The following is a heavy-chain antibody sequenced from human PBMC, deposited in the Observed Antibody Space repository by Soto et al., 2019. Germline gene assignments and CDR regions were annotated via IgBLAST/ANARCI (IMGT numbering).Heavy chain of an antibody. CDR1: GGTFSSYA. D-gene: IGHD5-12*01. CDR2: IIPIFGTA. CDR3: GRGGENVKMATSPEFDY. J-gene: IGHJ4*02. V-gene: IGHV1-69*06. Sequence: QVQLVQSGAEVKKPGSSVKVSCKASGGTFSSYAISWVRQAPGQGREWMGGIIPIFGTANYGQKFQGRVTITRDKSTRTSHREVRNLRSEATAVYYCGRGGENVKMATSPEFDYWGQGTLVTLSS.